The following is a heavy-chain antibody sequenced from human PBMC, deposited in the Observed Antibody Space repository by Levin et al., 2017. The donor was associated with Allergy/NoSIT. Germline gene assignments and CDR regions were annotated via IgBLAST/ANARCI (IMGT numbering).Heavy chain of an antibody. CDR2: IYYSGST. Sequence: PSETLSLTCTVSGGSISSGDYYWSWIRQPPGKGLEWIGYIYYSGSTYYNPSLKSRVTISVDTSKNQFSLKLSSVTAADTAVYYCAREEATGYGEGWFDPWGQGTLVTVSS. D-gene: IGHD4-17*01. V-gene: IGHV4-30-4*01. CDR1: GGSISSGDYY. J-gene: IGHJ5*02. CDR3: AREEATGYGEGWFDP.